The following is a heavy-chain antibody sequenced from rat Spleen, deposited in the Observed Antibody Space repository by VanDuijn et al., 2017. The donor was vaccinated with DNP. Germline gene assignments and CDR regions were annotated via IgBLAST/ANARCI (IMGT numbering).Heavy chain of an antibody. CDR2: ITSIGVST. D-gene: IGHD1-5*01. J-gene: IGHJ2*01. CDR3: TRASSNNIGTTDYYFDY. Sequence: EVQLVESGGGLVQPGRSLKLSCVASGFTFNKYWMTWIRQAPGKGLEWVASITSIGVSTYYPDSVKGRFTISRDNAKSTLYLQMNRLRSEDTATYYCTRASSNNIGTTDYYFDYWGQGVMVTVTS. CDR1: GFTFNKYW. V-gene: IGHV5-31*01.